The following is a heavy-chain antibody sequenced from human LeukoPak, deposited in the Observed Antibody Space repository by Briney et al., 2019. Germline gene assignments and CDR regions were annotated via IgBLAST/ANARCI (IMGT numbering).Heavy chain of an antibody. V-gene: IGHV3-53*01. CDR2: IYSGGST. Sequence: QTGGPLRLSCAASGFTVSSNYMSWVRQAPGKGLEWVSVIYSGGSTYYADSVKGRFTISRDNSKNTLYLQMNSLRAEDTAVYYCASGGPDTIFGVVYPFDYWGQGTLVTVSS. CDR3: ASGGPDTIFGVVYPFDY. D-gene: IGHD3-3*01. CDR1: GFTVSSNY. J-gene: IGHJ4*02.